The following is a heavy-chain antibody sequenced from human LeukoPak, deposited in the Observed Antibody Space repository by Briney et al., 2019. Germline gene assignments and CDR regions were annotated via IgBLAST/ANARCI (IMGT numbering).Heavy chain of an antibody. J-gene: IGHJ3*02. Sequence: GASVKVSCKAPGGTFSSYAISWVRQAPGQGLEWMGRIIPIFGTANYAQKFQGRVTITTDESTSTAYMELSSLRSEDTAVYYCARRLIAXXXERXXDIXGQGTMVTVSS. CDR2: IIPIFGTA. CDR3: ARRLIAXXXERXXDI. D-gene: IGHD3-22*01. CDR1: GGTFSSYA. V-gene: IGHV1-69*05.